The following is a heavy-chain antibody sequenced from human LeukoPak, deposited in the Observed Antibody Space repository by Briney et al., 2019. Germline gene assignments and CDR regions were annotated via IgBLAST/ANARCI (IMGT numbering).Heavy chain of an antibody. CDR2: ITSKSYEGTT. CDR3: STAFYGAPLA. V-gene: IGHV3-15*01. J-gene: IGHJ5*02. D-gene: IGHD4-17*01. Sequence: GGSLRLSCTASGFTFSTAFMNWVRQAPGKGLEWVARITSKSYEGTTDYAAPVKGRFTISRDDSKKTLYLQMNSLEIEDTAVYYCSTAFYGAPLAWGQGTLVTVSS. CDR1: GFTFSTAF.